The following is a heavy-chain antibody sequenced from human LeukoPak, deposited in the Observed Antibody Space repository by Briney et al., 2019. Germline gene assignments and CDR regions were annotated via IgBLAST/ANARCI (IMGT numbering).Heavy chain of an antibody. J-gene: IGHJ4*02. V-gene: IGHV4-59*01. D-gene: IGHD3-22*01. CDR2: IYYSGST. CDR3: AGSTITVIVAFDY. CDR1: GGSFSGYY. Sequence: SETLSLTCAVYGGSFSGYYWSWIRQPPGKGLEWIGYIYYSGSTNYNPSLKSRVTISVDTSKNQFSLRLSSVAAADTAVYYCAGSTITVIVAFDYWGQGTLVTVSS.